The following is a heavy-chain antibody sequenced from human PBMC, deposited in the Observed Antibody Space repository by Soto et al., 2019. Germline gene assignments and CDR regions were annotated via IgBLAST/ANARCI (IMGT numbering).Heavy chain of an antibody. D-gene: IGHD6-6*01. J-gene: IGHJ5*02. CDR2: IYYSGST. V-gene: IGHV4-31*03. CDR1: GGSISSGGYY. Sequence: QVQLQESGPGLVKPSQTLSLTCTVSGGSISSGGYYWSWIRQHPGKGLEWIGYIYYSGSTYYNPSLKSRVTISVDTSKNQFSLKLSSVTAADTAVYYCARATPQKGAARVWWLDPWGQGTLVTVSS. CDR3: ARATPQKGAARVWWLDP.